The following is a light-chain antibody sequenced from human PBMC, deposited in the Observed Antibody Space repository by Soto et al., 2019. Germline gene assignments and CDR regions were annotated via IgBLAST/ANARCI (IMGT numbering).Light chain of an antibody. V-gene: IGLV1-44*01. CDR1: TSNVGSNT. J-gene: IGLJ3*02. CDR2: SNS. CDR3: AAWDDSLNGVV. Sequence: SVLTQPPSASGTPGQTVTISCSGSTSNVGSNTVNWYQQLPGAAPKLLIFSNSQRPSGVPDRFSGSKSGTSASLAISGLQSEDEAHYYCAAWDDSLNGVVFGGGTKLTVL.